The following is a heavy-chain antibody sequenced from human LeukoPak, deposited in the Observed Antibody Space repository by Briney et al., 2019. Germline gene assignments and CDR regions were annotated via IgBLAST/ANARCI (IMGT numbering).Heavy chain of an antibody. CDR2: ISGSGHST. CDR3: ARAQYGHNYYFDY. Sequence: GGSLRLSCAASGFTFSNYAMSWVRQAPGKGLEWVSAISGSGHSTYYADSVKGRFTISRDNSKNTLYLQMNSLRAEDTAVYYCARAQYGHNYYFDYWGQGNLVTVSS. V-gene: IGHV3-23*01. CDR1: GFTFSNYA. J-gene: IGHJ4*02. D-gene: IGHD1-1*01.